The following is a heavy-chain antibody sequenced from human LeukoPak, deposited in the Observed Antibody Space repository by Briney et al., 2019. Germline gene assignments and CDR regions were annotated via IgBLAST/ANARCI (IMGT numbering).Heavy chain of an antibody. CDR1: GFTFSSYA. CDR3: AKVQVLMVYATAYFDY. V-gene: IGHV3-23*01. Sequence: GGPLRLSCAASGFTFSSYAMSWVRQAPGKGLEWVSAISGSGGSTYYADSVKGRFTISRGNSKNTLYLQMNSLRAEDTAVYYCAKVQVLMVYATAYFDYWGQGTLVTVSS. CDR2: ISGSGGST. J-gene: IGHJ4*02. D-gene: IGHD2-8*01.